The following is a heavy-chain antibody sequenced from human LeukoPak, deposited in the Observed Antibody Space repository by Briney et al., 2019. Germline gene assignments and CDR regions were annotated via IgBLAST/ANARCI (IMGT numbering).Heavy chain of an antibody. J-gene: IGHJ5*02. V-gene: IGHV1-3*01. D-gene: IGHD3-10*01. CDR1: GYTFTSYA. Sequence: ASVKVFCKASGYTFTSYAMHWARQAPGQRLEWMGWINAGNGNTKYSQKFQGRVTITRDTSASTAYMELSSLRSEDTAVYYCARDRAPITMVRGVINWFDPWGQGTLVTVSS. CDR2: INAGNGNT. CDR3: ARDRAPITMVRGVINWFDP.